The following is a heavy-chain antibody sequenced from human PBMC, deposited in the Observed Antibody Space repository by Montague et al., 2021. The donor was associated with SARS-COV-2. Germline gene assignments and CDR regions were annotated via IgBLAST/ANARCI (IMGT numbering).Heavy chain of an antibody. CDR1: GFIFRSYG. Sequence: SLRLSCAASGFIFRSYGMHWVRQAPGKGLEWVSVIWYDGSNTYYADSVKGRSTISRDNSKNTLYLQMNSLRAEDTAVYYCAKEGAAAVNLFAYWGQGTLVTVSS. CDR3: AKEGAAAVNLFAY. J-gene: IGHJ4*02. V-gene: IGHV3-33*06. CDR2: IWYDGSNT. D-gene: IGHD6-13*01.